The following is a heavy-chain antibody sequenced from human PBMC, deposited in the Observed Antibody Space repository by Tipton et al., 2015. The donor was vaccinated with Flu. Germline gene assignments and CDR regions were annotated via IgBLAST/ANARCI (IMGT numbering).Heavy chain of an antibody. CDR2: IRYDGSNK. CDR1: GFTFSSYG. Sequence: SLRLSCAASGFTFSSYGMHWVRQAPGKGLEWVAFIRYDGSNKYYADSVKGRFTISRDNSKNTLYLQMNSLRAEDTAVYYCAKDWVTMIVVVTLGFDPWGQGTLVTVSS. CDR3: AKDWVTMIVVVTLGFDP. V-gene: IGHV3-30*02. D-gene: IGHD3-22*01. J-gene: IGHJ5*02.